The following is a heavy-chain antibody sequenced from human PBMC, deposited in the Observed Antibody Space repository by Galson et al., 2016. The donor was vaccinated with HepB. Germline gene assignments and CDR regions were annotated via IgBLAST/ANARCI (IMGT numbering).Heavy chain of an antibody. V-gene: IGHV3-23*01. D-gene: IGHD3-16*01. CDR1: QFTFSSYA. CDR2: ISGSGDIT. J-gene: IGHJ4*02. Sequence: SLRLSCAASQFTFSSYAMSWVRQAPGKGLEWVSGISGSGDITYYADSVKGRFTISRDNSKNTLYLQMNSLRAEDTALYHCAKSRAFGGFLVREGDYWGQGTLVTVSS. CDR3: AKSRAFGGFLVREGDY.